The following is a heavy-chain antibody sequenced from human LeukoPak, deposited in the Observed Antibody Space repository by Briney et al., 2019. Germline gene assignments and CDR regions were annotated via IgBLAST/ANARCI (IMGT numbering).Heavy chain of an antibody. D-gene: IGHD4-23*01. CDR3: AREGPVVARRGGWYFDL. CDR1: GFTFSSYE. J-gene: IGHJ2*01. V-gene: IGHV3-48*03. CDR2: ISSSGSTI. Sequence: PGGSLRLSCAASGFTFSSYEMNWVRQARGKGLEWVSYISSSGSTIYYADSVKGRFTISRDNAKNSLYLQMNSLRAEDTAVYYCAREGPVVARRGGWYFDLWGRGTLVTVSS.